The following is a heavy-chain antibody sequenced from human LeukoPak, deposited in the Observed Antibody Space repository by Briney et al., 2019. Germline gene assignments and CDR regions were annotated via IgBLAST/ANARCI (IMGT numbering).Heavy chain of an antibody. J-gene: IGHJ6*03. CDR3: ARENGCSSTSCLYYYYYYMDV. CDR2: ISSSSSYI. V-gene: IGHV3-21*01. CDR1: GFTFSSYS. Sequence: GGSLRLSCAASGFTFSSYSMNWVRQAPGKGLEWVSSISSSSSYIYYADSVKGRFTISTDNAKNSLYLQMNSLRAEDTAVYYCARENGCSSTSCLYYYYYYMDVWGKGTTVTVSS. D-gene: IGHD2-2*01.